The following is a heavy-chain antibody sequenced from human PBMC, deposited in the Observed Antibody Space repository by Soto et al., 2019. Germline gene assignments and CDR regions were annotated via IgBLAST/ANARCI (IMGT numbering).Heavy chain of an antibody. CDR2: IFWDDDK. J-gene: IGHJ4*02. D-gene: IGHD5-12*01. Sequence: QITLKASGPTLVKPTQTLTLTCTFSGFSLTSTDMGVGWIRQPPGKALEWLALIFWDDDKYYNPSLKSRLIITKDSAKNQVSLTMTNMDSVDTATYYYAHSVAHRDQGSGYYSADCWGQGTLVTVSS. CDR1: GFSLTSTDMG. V-gene: IGHV2-5*02. CDR3: AHSVAHRDQGSGYYSADC.